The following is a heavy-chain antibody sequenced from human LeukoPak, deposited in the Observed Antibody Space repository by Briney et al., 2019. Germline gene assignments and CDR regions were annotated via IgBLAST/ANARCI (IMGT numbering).Heavy chain of an antibody. CDR1: GFTFSSYW. V-gene: IGHV3-74*01. CDR2: INSDGSST. J-gene: IGHJ4*02. CDR3: ARAGVQQQLVPVYFDY. D-gene: IGHD6-13*01. Sequence: GGSLRLSCAASGFTFSSYWMHWVRQAPGKGLVWVSRINSDGSSTSYADSVKGRFTISRGNAKNTLYLQMNSLRAEDTAVYYCARAGVQQQLVPVYFDYWGQGTLVTVSS.